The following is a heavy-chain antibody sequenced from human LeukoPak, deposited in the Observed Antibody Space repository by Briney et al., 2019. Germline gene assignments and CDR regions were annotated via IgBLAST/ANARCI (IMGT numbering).Heavy chain of an antibody. CDR3: ARGLRGGRPPYYYYYMDV. CDR1: GYTFTSYD. Sequence: ASVKVSCKASGYTFTSYDINWVRQATGQGREWMGWMNPNSWNTGYAQKFQGRVTMTRNTTISTAYMELSSLRSEDPAVYYWARGLRGGRPPYYYYYMDVWGKGTTVTVSS. D-gene: IGHD3-10*01. V-gene: IGHV1-8*01. CDR2: MNPNSWNT. J-gene: IGHJ6*03.